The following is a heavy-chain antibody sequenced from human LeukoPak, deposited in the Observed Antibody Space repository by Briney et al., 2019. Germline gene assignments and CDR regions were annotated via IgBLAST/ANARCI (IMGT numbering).Heavy chain of an antibody. CDR2: INHSGST. CDR3: ARGRDIVVVPAGNNWFDP. CDR1: GGSFSGYY. D-gene: IGHD2-2*01. Sequence: PSETLSLTCAVYGGSFSGYYWSWIRQPPGKGLEWIGEINHSGSTNYNPSLKSRVTISVDTSKNQFSLKLSSVTAADTAVYYCARGRDIVVVPAGNNWFDPWGQGTLVTVSS. V-gene: IGHV4-34*01. J-gene: IGHJ5*02.